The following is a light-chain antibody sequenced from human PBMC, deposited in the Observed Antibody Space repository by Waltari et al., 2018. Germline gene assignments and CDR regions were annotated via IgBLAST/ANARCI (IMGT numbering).Light chain of an antibody. J-gene: IGLJ2*01. CDR3: SSYTNTLVV. CDR2: EVR. CDR1: SSDIGAYNY. Sequence: QSALTQPASVSGSPGQSITISCTGSSSDIGAYNYVAWYQHFPDEAPKLLIYEVRNRPSGVSSRFSGSQSGNTASLTISGIQAEDEAHYYCSSYTNTLVVFGGGTKLTVL. V-gene: IGLV2-14*01.